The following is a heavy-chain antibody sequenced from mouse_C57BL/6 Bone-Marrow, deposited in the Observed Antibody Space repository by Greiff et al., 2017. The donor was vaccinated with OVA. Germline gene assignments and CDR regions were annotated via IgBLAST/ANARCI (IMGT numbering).Heavy chain of an antibody. CDR2: IDPSDSET. CDR3: ARDNYYGSSHWYFDV. J-gene: IGHJ1*03. D-gene: IGHD1-1*01. V-gene: IGHV1-52*01. CDR1: GYTFTSYW. Sequence: QVQLQQPGAELVRPGSSVKLSCKASGYTFTSYWMHWVKQRPIQGLEWIGNIDPSDSETHYNQKFKDKATLTVDKSSSTAYMQLSSLTSEDSAVYYCARDNYYGSSHWYFDVWGTGTTATVSS.